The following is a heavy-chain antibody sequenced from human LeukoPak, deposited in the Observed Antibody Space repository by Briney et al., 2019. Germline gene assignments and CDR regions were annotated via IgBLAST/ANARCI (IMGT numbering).Heavy chain of an antibody. D-gene: IGHD3-16*01. CDR3: ARGDYYDGGGRNWFDP. CDR1: GGSISSYY. J-gene: IGHJ5*02. CDR2: IHTSGTT. V-gene: IGHV4-4*07. Sequence: PSETLSLTCTVSGGSISSYYWSFIRQPAGKGLEWIGRIHTSGTTYYNPSLKSRVTMSVDTSKNQFSLRLTSVTAADTAVYYCARGDYYDGGGRNWFDPWGQGTLVTVSS.